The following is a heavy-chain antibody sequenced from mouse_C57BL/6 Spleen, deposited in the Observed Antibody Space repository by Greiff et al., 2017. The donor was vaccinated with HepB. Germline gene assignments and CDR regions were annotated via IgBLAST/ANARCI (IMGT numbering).Heavy chain of an antibody. Sequence: VQLQQSGAELARPGASVKLSCKASGYTFTSYGISWVKQRTGQGLEWIGEIYPRSGNTYYNEKFKGKATLTADKSSSTAYMELRSLTSEDSAVYFCARRGNYEGYFDVWGTGTTVTVSS. CDR1: GYTFTSYG. CDR3: ARRGNYEGYFDV. CDR2: IYPRSGNT. D-gene: IGHD2-1*01. V-gene: IGHV1-81*01. J-gene: IGHJ1*03.